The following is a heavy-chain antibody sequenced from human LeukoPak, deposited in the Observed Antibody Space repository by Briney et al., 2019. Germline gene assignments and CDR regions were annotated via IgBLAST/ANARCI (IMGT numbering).Heavy chain of an antibody. J-gene: IGHJ5*02. CDR2: INHSGST. CDR3: ARGSGYCSSTSCYRGRFDP. Sequence: SETLSLTCAVYGGSFSGYYWSWIRQPPGKGLEWIGEINHSGSTNYNPSLKSRVTISVDTSKNQFSLKLSSVTAADTAVYYCARGSGYCSSTSCYRGRFDPWGQGTLVTVSS. D-gene: IGHD2-2*02. CDR1: GGSFSGYY. V-gene: IGHV4-34*01.